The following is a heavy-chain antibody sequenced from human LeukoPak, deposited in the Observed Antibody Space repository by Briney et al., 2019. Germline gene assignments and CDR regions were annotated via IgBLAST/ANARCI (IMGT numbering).Heavy chain of an antibody. Sequence: SETLSLTCTVSGGSISSSSYYWGWIRQPPGKGLEWIATIYYSGSTYYNPSLKSRVTISVDTSKNQFSLKLNSVTAADTAVYYCARDLAGHFGGFYFDYWGQGTLVTVSS. D-gene: IGHD2-21*01. CDR1: GGSISSSSYY. V-gene: IGHV4-39*07. J-gene: IGHJ4*02. CDR3: ARDLAGHFGGFYFDY. CDR2: IYYSGST.